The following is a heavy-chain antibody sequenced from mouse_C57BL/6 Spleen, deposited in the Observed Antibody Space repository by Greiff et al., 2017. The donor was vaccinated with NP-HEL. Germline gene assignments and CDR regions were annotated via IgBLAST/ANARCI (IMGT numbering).Heavy chain of an antibody. CDR2: ISYDGSN. CDR1: GYSITSGYY. V-gene: IGHV3-6*01. Sequence: DVQLQESGPGLVKPSQSLSLTCSVTGYSITSGYYWNWIRQFPGNKLEWMGYISYDGSNNYNPSLKNRISITRDTSKNQFFLKLNSVTTEDTATYYCAISDFWGQGTTLTVSS. J-gene: IGHJ2*01. CDR3: AISDF. D-gene: IGHD1-3*01.